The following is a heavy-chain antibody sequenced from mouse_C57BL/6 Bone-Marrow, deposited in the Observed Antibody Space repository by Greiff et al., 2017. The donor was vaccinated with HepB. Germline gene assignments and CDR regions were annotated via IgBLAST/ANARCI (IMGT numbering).Heavy chain of an antibody. CDR1: GFTFSSYA. Sequence: EVKVVESGGGLVKPGGSLKLSCAASGFTFSSYAMSWVRQTPEKRLEWVATISDGGSYTYYPDNVKGRFTISRDNAKNNLYLQMSHLKSEDTAMYYCARERDYWGQGPTLTVSS. V-gene: IGHV5-4*01. CDR2: ISDGGSYT. CDR3: ARERDY. J-gene: IGHJ2*01.